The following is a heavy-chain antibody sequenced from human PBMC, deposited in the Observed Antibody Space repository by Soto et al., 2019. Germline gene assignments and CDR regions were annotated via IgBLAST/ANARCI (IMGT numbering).Heavy chain of an antibody. CDR1: GGSVSSGSYY. CDR2: IYYSGST. Sequence: SETLSLTCTVSGGSVSSGSYYWSWIRQPPGKGLEWIGYIYYSGSTNYNPSLKSRVTISVDTSKNQFSLKLSSVTAADTAVYYCARDETGEWSYAFDIWGQGTMVTVSS. J-gene: IGHJ3*02. D-gene: IGHD7-27*01. CDR3: ARDETGEWSYAFDI. V-gene: IGHV4-61*01.